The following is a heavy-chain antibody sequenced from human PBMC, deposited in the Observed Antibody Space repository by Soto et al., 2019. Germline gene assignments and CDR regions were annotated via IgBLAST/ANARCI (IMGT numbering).Heavy chain of an antibody. V-gene: IGHV3-49*03. J-gene: IGHJ6*03. CDR1: GFTFGDYA. CDR2: IRSKAYGGTT. CDR3: TSANYYYYMDV. Sequence: GGSLRLSCTASGFTFGDYAMSWFRQAPGKGLEWVGFIRSKAYGGTTEYAASVKGRFTISRDDSKSIAYLQMNSLKTEGTAVYYCTSANYYYYMDVWGKGTTVTVSS.